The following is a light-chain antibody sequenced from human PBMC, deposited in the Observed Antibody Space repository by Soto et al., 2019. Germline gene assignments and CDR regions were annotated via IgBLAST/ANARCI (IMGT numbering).Light chain of an antibody. CDR1: QSVSSDY. CDR2: GTS. V-gene: IGKV3-20*01. J-gene: IGKJ3*01. Sequence: EIVLTQSPGTLSLSPGERATLSCRASQSVSSDYLAWYQLKPGQAPRLLIYGTSIRATGIPDRFSGSGSGTDFTLTISRLEPEDSGLYYCQHYGGSFTFGPGTKVDIK. CDR3: QHYGGSFT.